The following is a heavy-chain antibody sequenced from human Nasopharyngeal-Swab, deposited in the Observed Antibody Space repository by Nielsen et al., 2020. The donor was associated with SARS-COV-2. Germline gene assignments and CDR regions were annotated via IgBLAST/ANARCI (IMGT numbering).Heavy chain of an antibody. J-gene: IGHJ4*02. CDR1: GFTFSSYG. D-gene: IGHD6-13*01. CDR2: IWYDGSNK. Sequence: GESLKISCAASGFTFSSYGMHWVRQAPGKGLEWVAVIWYDGSNKYYADSVKGRFTISRDNSKNTLYLQMNSLREEDTAIYYCARASKTGAAAGLHPFGNWGQGTLVTVSS. CDR3: ARASKTGAAAGLHPFGN. V-gene: IGHV3-33*01.